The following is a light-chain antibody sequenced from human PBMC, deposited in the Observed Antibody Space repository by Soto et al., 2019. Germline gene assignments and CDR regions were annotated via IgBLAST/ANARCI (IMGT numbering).Light chain of an antibody. V-gene: IGKV1-5*01. Sequence: DIQMTQSPSTLSASVGDRVTITCRARQSISRWLAWYQQKPGKAPRLLIYDASILESGVPPRFSGSGFGTEFTLTIDSLQPDDFGTYYCQQYNSYALTFGQGTRLEIK. CDR3: QQYNSYALT. CDR2: DAS. CDR1: QSISRW. J-gene: IGKJ5*01.